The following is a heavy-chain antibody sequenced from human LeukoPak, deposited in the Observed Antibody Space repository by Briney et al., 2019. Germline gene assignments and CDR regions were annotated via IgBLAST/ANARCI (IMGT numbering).Heavy chain of an antibody. V-gene: IGHV3-21*01. CDR3: ARAQYYDFWSGYSNWFDP. D-gene: IGHD3-3*01. CDR2: ISGGSTYI. Sequence: GGSLRLSCAASGFTFGDYSMNWVRQAPGKGLEWISSISGGSTYIYYADSVKGRFTISRDNAKNSLYLQMNSLRAEDTAVYYCARAQYYDFWSGYSNWFDPWGQGTLVTVSS. J-gene: IGHJ5*02. CDR1: GFTFGDYS.